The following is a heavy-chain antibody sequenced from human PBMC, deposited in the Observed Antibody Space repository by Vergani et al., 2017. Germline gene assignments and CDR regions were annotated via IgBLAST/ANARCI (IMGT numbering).Heavy chain of an antibody. D-gene: IGHD2-21*01. CDR3: AREGGPHSI. J-gene: IGHJ4*03. CDR1: GYTFNTYA. V-gene: IGHV7-4-1*02. CDR2: INTNNGDP. Sequence: QVLVVQSGSEFKKPGASVKVSCKTSGYTFNTYAICWVRQAPGQGLEWMGWINTNNGDPTYDQDFTGRFIFSLDTSASTAYLEINNLKPEDTAFYYCAREGGPHSIWGQGTLFTVSS.